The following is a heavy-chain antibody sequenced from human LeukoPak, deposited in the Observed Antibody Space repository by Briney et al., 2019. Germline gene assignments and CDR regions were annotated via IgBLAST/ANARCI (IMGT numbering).Heavy chain of an antibody. CDR1: GFTFTTYA. Sequence: GGSLRLSCSASGFTFTTYAMSWVRQAPGKGLEYVSSISGSGDSTYYADSVKGRFTISRDYSKKTLYFQMNSLRAEDTAVYYCSKRVHRISYYAAFVYWGHGNPVTVSS. V-gene: IGHV3-23*01. CDR2: ISGSGDST. CDR3: SKRVHRISYYAAFVY. J-gene: IGHJ4*01. D-gene: IGHD1-26*01.